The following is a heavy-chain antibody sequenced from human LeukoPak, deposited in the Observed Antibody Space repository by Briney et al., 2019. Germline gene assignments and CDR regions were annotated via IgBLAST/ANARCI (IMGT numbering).Heavy chain of an antibody. CDR3: ARPPPFKEAAGTGY. CDR1: GFTFSSYG. CDR2: ISYDGSNK. V-gene: IGHV3-30*03. J-gene: IGHJ4*02. D-gene: IGHD6-13*01. Sequence: GRSLRLSCAASGFTFSSYGMHWVRQAPGKGLEWVAVISYDGSNKYYADSVKGRFTISRDNSKNTLYLQMNSLRAEDTAVYYCARPPPFKEAAGTGYWGQGTLVTVSS.